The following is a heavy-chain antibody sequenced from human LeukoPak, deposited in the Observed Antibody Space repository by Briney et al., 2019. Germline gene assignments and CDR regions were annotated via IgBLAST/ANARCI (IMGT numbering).Heavy chain of an antibody. J-gene: IGHJ3*02. CDR3: ARDRLSPLSADSSGYVDAFDI. Sequence: GGSLRLSCAASGFTVSSNYMSWVRQAPGKGLEWVSVIYSGGSTYYADSVKGRFTISRHISKNTLYLQMNSLRAEDTAVYYCARDRLSPLSADSSGYVDAFDIWGQGTMVTVSS. CDR2: IYSGGST. V-gene: IGHV3-53*04. CDR1: GFTVSSNY. D-gene: IGHD3-22*01.